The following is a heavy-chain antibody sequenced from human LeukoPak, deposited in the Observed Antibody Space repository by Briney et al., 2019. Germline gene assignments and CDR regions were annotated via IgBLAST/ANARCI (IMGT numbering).Heavy chain of an antibody. CDR1: GGSISSYY. CDR3: ARGYCSSTSCYYYYMDV. J-gene: IGHJ6*03. D-gene: IGHD2-2*01. V-gene: IGHV4-59*01. CDR2: IYYGGST. Sequence: SETLSLTCTVSGGSISSYYWSWIRQPPGKGLEWIGYIYYGGSTNYNPSLKSRVTISVDTSKNQFSLKLSSVTAADTAVYYCARGYCSSTSCYYYYMDVWGKGTTVTISS.